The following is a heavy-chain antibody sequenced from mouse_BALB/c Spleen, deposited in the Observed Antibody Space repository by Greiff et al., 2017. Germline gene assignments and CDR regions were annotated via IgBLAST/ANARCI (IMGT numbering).Heavy chain of an antibody. CDR1: GFTFSSYA. D-gene: IGHD1-1*01. J-gene: IGHJ1*01. V-gene: IGHV5-6-5*01. Sequence: EVKVVESGGGLVKPGGSLKLSCAASGFTFSSYAMSWVRQTPEKRLEWVASISSGGSTYYPDSVKGRFTISRDNARNILYLQMSSLRSEDTAMYYCARGLLKDFDVWGAGTTVTVSS. CDR3: ARGLLKDFDV. CDR2: ISSGGST.